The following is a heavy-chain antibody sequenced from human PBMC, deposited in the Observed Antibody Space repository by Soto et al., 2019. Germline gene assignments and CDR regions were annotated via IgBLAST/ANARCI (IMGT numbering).Heavy chain of an antibody. CDR3: AQHVDTWGVPYYFDS. J-gene: IGHJ4*02. Sequence: PGESLKISCQASGYGFSSSCIAWVRQSPGKGLQWMGFIYPGDSETRYSPSFRGQVTSSADTSTNTAYLQWSRLKTADGGTYYCAQHVDTWGVPYYFDSWGQGTQGNVSS. CDR2: IYPGDSET. V-gene: IGHV5-51*01. CDR1: GYGFSSSC. D-gene: IGHD5-18*01.